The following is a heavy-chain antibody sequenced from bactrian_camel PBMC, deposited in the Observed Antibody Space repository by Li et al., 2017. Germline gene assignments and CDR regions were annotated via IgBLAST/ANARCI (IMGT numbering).Heavy chain of an antibody. CDR3: AADRAYGYKWDEPQNYKY. CDR2: ISGTGGMI. CDR1: EYPARY. V-gene: IGHV3S61*01. Sequence: VQLVESGGGSVQAGGSLRLSCVASEYPARYMGWFRQVPGKQREGVAIISGTGGMIQYADSVKGRFTISGDLDKGTVSLQMNRLKPEDTAMYLCAADRAYGYKWDEPQNYKYWGKGTQVTVS. D-gene: IGHD2*01. J-gene: IGHJ4*01.